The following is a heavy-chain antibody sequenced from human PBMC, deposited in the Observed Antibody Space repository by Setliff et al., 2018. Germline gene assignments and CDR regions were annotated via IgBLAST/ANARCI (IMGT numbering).Heavy chain of an antibody. CDR1: GGSISSYY. CDR3: AREQWLDPPGYYYMDV. D-gene: IGHD6-19*01. CDR2: IYIGGRA. J-gene: IGHJ6*03. V-gene: IGHV4-4*07. Sequence: KPSETLSLTCTVSGGSISSYYWSWIRQPAGKGLEWIGHIYIGGRANYNPSLKSRVTMSIDTSKNQFSLKLNSVTAADMAVYYCAREQWLDPPGYYYMDVWAKGTTVTVSS.